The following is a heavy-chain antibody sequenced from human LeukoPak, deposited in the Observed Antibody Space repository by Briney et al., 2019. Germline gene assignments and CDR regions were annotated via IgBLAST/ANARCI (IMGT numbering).Heavy chain of an antibody. J-gene: IGHJ5*02. CDR2: FNPHSGAT. V-gene: IGHV1-2*02. Sequence: GASVKVSCKASGYGFSDVYFDWVRQAPGQGLEWMGWFNPHSGATNNAQRFPGRGSMDASFDTAYMDLSRLTSDDTAVYYCATSSTVTHTRDPWGQGTLVTVSS. CDR1: GYGFSDVY. CDR3: ATSSTVTHTRDP. D-gene: IGHD4-11*01.